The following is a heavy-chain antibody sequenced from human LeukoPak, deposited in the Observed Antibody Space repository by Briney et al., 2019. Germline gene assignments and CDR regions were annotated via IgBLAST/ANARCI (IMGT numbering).Heavy chain of an antibody. J-gene: IGHJ6*03. Sequence: SETLSLTCTVSGGSISSGSYYWSWIRQPAGKGLEWIGEINHSGSTNYNPSLKSRVTISVDTSKNQFSLKLSSVTAADTAVYYCARERKYSYGYYYYYYMDVWGKGTTVTVSS. CDR2: INHSGST. CDR3: ARERKYSYGYYYYYYMDV. CDR1: GGSISSGSYY. V-gene: IGHV4-61*10. D-gene: IGHD5-18*01.